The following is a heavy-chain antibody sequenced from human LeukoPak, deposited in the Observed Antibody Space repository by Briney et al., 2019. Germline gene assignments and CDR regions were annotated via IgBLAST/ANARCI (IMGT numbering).Heavy chain of an antibody. J-gene: IGHJ4*02. D-gene: IGHD6-19*01. Sequence: SETLSLTCAVSGYSINSGYYWGWIRQSPGKGLEWIGSVYHTGSSYYNPSLKSRVTISVDTSKNQLSLNLNSVTAADTAVYFCATIAISGNVWSFSDLRIDSWRQGILVTVSS. CDR3: ATIAISGNVWSFSDLRIDS. CDR1: GYSINSGYY. CDR2: VYHTGSS. V-gene: IGHV4-38-2*01.